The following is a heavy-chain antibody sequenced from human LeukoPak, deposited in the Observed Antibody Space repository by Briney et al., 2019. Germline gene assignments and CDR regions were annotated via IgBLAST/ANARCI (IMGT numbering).Heavy chain of an antibody. CDR3: AREGYYGSGNPNWFDP. D-gene: IGHD3-10*01. V-gene: IGHV3-23*01. CDR2: ISGSGGGT. Sequence: GGSLRLSCAASGFTFSTYAMSWVRQAAGKGLEWVSLISGSGGGTYYADSVKGRFTISRDNSKNTVHLQMNSLRVEDTAVYYCAREGYYGSGNPNWFDPWGQGTLVTVSS. CDR1: GFTFSTYA. J-gene: IGHJ5*02.